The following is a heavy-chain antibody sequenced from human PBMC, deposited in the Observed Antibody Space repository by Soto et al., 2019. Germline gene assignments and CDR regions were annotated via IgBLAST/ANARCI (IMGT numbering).Heavy chain of an antibody. J-gene: IGHJ5*02. CDR3: AIDIVATIAGGDWFDP. Sequence: PVGSLRLSCAASGFTFSSYAMSWVRQAPGKGLEWVSAISGSGGSTYYADSVKGRFTISRDNSKNTLYLQMNSLRAEDTAVYYCAIDIVATIAGGDWFDPWGQGTLVTVSS. CDR1: GFTFSSYA. D-gene: IGHD5-12*01. CDR2: ISGSGGST. V-gene: IGHV3-23*01.